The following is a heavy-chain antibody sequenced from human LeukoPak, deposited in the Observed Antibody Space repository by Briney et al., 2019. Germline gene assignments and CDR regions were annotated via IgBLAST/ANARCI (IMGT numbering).Heavy chain of an antibody. CDR1: GGSISSSSYY. CDR3: ARPLFLESLLYFGTYYMDV. V-gene: IGHV4-39*07. Sequence: PSETLSLTCTVSGGSISSSSYYWGWIRQPPGKGLEWIGSIYYSGSTYYNPSLKSRVTISVDTSKNQFSLKLSSVTAADTAAYYCARPLFLESLLYFGTYYMDVWGKGTTVTVSS. CDR2: IYYSGST. J-gene: IGHJ6*03. D-gene: IGHD3-3*01.